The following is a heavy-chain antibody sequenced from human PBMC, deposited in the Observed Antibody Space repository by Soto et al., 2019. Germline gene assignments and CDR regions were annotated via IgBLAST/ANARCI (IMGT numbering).Heavy chain of an antibody. D-gene: IGHD3-10*02. CDR1: VFTFSNNG. CDR3: TIVRVADSALDH. V-gene: IGHV3-30*02. J-gene: IGHJ4*02. Sequence: GSLRISCVGSVFTFSNNGMHSVRQTPGKGLEWVAFMSYDGSDTFYADSVKGRVTISRDNSKNTLFLHMSNLRAEDTAMYYCTIVRVADSALDHWGQGTLVTVSS. CDR2: MSYDGSDT.